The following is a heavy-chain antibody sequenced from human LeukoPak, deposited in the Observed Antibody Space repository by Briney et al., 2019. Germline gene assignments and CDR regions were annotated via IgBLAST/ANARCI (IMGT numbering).Heavy chain of an antibody. D-gene: IGHD6-13*01. J-gene: IGHJ4*02. CDR2: ISSNGGST. CDR1: GFTFNNYA. Sequence: GGSLRLSCSASGFTFNNYAIHWVRQAPGKGLEYVSAISSNGGSTYYADSVKGRFTISRDNSKNTLYLQMSSLRAEDTAVYYCARADRYGTTWYGRVDYWAREPWSPSPQ. CDR3: ARADRYGTTWYGRVDY. V-gene: IGHV3-64D*08.